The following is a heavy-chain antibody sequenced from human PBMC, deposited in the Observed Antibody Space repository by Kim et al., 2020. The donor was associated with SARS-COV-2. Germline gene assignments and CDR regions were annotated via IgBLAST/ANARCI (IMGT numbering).Heavy chain of an antibody. J-gene: IGHJ4*02. Sequence: GGSLRLSCAASGFTFSSYGMHWVRQAPGKGLEWVAVIWYDGSNKYYADSVKGRFTISRDNSKNTLYLQMNSLRAEDTAVYYCARDGLYFSLNYWGQGTLVTVSS. CDR3: ARDGLYFSLNY. CDR1: GFTFSSYG. CDR2: IWYDGSNK. D-gene: IGHD2-8*01. V-gene: IGHV3-33*01.